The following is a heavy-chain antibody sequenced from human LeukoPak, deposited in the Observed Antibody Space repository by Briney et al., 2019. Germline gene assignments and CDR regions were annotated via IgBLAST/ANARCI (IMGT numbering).Heavy chain of an antibody. J-gene: IGHJ4*02. CDR3: ARAEGGDYPWELPWY. V-gene: IGHV4-34*01. CDR1: VGSFRVHD. D-gene: IGHD1-26*01. CDR2: IDRSGST. Sequence: SETLSLTCAVSVGSFRVHDLSGIRQPPGKGLEWIGEIDRSGSTSYNPSLKSRVTVSIDTSKNQFSLKLTSVTAADTAVYYCARAEGGDYPWELPWYWGQGTLVTVSS.